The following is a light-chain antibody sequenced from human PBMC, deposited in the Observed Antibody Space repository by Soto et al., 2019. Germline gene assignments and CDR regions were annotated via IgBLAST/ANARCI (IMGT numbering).Light chain of an antibody. V-gene: IGKV3-20*01. J-gene: IGKJ4*01. CDR1: QSVSSNY. CDR3: QQYDRSLPLT. Sequence: IVLTQSPGTLSLSPGEGATLSCRASQSVSSNYLAWYQQKPGQTPRLLIYGASNRATGIPDRFSGNASGTDFTLTISRLKPEDSAVYYGQQYDRSLPLTFGGGTKVEIK. CDR2: GAS.